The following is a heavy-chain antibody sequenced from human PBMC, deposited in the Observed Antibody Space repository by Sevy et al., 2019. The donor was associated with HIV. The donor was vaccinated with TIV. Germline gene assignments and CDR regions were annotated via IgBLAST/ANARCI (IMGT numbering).Heavy chain of an antibody. Sequence: ASVKVSCKASGYTFTNYDINWVRQATGQGLEWMGWMNPNSGKTGSAQKFQGRVTITRNTSISTVYMQLSSLRFEDTAVYDCARGRTMVRGGAQDLDYWGQGTLVTVSS. CDR2: MNPNSGKT. CDR3: ARGRTMVRGGAQDLDY. J-gene: IGHJ4*02. V-gene: IGHV1-8*03. CDR1: GYTFTNYD. D-gene: IGHD3-10*01.